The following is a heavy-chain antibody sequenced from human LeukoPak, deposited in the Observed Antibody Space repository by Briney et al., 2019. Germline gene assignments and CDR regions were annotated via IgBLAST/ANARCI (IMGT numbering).Heavy chain of an antibody. D-gene: IGHD3-10*01. CDR3: ASAIGSGSSNWFDP. CDR1: GGSISSYY. J-gene: IGHJ5*02. V-gene: IGHV4-59*01. CDR2: IYYSGST. Sequence: PSETLSLTCTVSGGSISSYYWSWIRQPPGKGLEWIGYIYYSGSTNYNPSLKSRATISVDTSKNQFSLKLSSVTAADTAVYYCASAIGSGSSNWFDPWGQGTLVTVSS.